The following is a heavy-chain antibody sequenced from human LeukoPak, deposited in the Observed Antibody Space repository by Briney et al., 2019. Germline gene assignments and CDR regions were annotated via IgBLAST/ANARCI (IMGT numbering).Heavy chain of an antibody. Sequence: SETLSLTCSLSGDTLSTYYWNWIRQTPGRGLEWIGHISLGNTEYNPSLKSRVTISVDTSKNEFYLRLTSVTAADTAPYFCARDKRHSYGKYFDPWSQGTLVSVSS. CDR1: GDTLSTYY. D-gene: IGHD5-18*01. J-gene: IGHJ4*02. CDR3: ARDKRHSYGKYFDP. CDR2: ISLGNT. V-gene: IGHV4-59*12.